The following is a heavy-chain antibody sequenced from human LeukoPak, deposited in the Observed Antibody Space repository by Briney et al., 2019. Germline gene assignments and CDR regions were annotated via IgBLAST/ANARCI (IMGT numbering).Heavy chain of an antibody. CDR2: FSYDGSDK. D-gene: IGHD3-22*01. CDR3: AKTSREFRDSSGGYDY. J-gene: IGHJ4*02. Sequence: GGSLRLSCEASGFTFSNYDMHWVRQAPDRGLEWVAIFSYDGSDKYYADSVKGRFTISRDNSKSTLYLQMNSLRSEDTAVYYCAKTSREFRDSSGGYDYWGQGILVTVSS. V-gene: IGHV3-30*18. CDR1: GFTFSNYD.